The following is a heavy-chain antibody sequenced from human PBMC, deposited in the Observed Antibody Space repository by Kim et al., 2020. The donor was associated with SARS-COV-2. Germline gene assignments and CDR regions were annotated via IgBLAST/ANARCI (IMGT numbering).Heavy chain of an antibody. CDR3: ANSANGWFFRF. J-gene: IGHJ4*02. Sequence: GGSLRLSCAASGFTFSSYAMSWVRQAPGKGLEWVSSISEGGSTYYADSVKGRFTISRDNSKNTLYLQMDSLRAEDTAVYYCANSANGWFFRFWGQGTLVTVSS. CDR1: GFTFSSYA. D-gene: IGHD6-19*01. V-gene: IGHV3-23*01. CDR2: ISEGGST.